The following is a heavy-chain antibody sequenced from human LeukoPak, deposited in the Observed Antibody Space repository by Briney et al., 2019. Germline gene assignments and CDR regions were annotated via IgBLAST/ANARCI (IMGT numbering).Heavy chain of an antibody. D-gene: IGHD2-15*01. CDR1: GYSISSGYF. Sequence: QSSETLSLTCVVSGYSISSGYFWGWIRQPPGKGLEWIGSMYHTGTTYYNPSLSSRVTISVDTSKNQFSLKLSSVTAADTAVYYCARSSYCSGGSCYRDAFDIWGQGTMVTVSS. V-gene: IGHV4-38-2*01. CDR2: MYHTGTT. J-gene: IGHJ3*02. CDR3: ARSSYCSGGSCYRDAFDI.